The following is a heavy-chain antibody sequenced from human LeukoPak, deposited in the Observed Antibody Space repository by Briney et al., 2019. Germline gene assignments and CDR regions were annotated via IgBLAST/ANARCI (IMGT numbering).Heavy chain of an antibody. CDR3: ARASTTVITRGHFDY. Sequence: GGSLRLSCAASGFTFRSDATHWVRQTPGKGLEYVSAINGGNGGSTYYANSVKGRFTISRDNSKNTLYLQMGSLRGEDMAVYYCARASTTVITRGHFDYWGQGTLVTVPS. CDR1: GFTFRSDA. D-gene: IGHD4-23*01. J-gene: IGHJ4*02. V-gene: IGHV3-64*01. CDR2: INGGNGGST.